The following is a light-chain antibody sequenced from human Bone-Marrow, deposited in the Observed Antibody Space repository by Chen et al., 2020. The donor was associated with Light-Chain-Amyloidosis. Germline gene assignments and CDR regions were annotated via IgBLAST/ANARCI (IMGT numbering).Light chain of an antibody. CDR2: EVT. CDR3: SSYTITNTLV. V-gene: IGLV2-14*01. Sequence: QSALTQPASVSGSPGQSITISCTGTSSDVGGDNHVSWYQQHPDKAPKLMIYEVTKRPSWVPDRFSDSKSDNTASLTISGLQTEDEADYFCSSYTITNTLVFGSGTRVTVL. CDR1: SSDVGGDNH. J-gene: IGLJ1*01.